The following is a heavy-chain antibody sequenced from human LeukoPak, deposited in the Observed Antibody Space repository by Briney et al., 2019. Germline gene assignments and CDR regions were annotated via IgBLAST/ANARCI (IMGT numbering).Heavy chain of an antibody. CDR3: AKVSEGSGSYYNWAVDYYYYYGMDV. V-gene: IGHV3-23*01. CDR2: ISGSGGST. Sequence: GGSLRLSCAVSGFTVSSNYMSWVRQPPGKGLEWVSAISGSGGSTYYADSVKGRFTIPRDNSKNTLYLQMNSLRAEDTAVYYCAKVSEGSGSYYNWAVDYYYYYGMDVWGQGTTVTVSS. J-gene: IGHJ6*02. D-gene: IGHD3-10*01. CDR1: GFTVSSNY.